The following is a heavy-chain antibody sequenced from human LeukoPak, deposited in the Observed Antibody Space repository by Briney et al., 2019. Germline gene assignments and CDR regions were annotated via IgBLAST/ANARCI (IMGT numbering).Heavy chain of an antibody. V-gene: IGHV3-30*14. CDR3: ASPYLANTRGPPGY. CDR1: GFTFSSYA. J-gene: IGHJ4*02. Sequence: GGSLRLSCAASGFTFSSYAMHWVRQAPGKGLEWVAVISFDGSNKYYADSVKGRFTISRDNSKNTLYLQMNSLRAEDTAVYFCASPYLANTRGPPGYWGQGTLVTVSS. CDR2: ISFDGSNK. D-gene: IGHD2/OR15-2a*01.